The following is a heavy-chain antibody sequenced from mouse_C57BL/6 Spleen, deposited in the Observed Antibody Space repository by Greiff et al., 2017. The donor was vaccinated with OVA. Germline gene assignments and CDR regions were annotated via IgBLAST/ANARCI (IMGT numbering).Heavy chain of an antibody. V-gene: IGHV1-5*01. CDR2: IYPGNSDT. CDR3: TKPQLGFMVFFDY. CDR1: GYTFTSYW. J-gene: IGHJ2*01. Sequence: EVQLQQSGTVLARPGASVKMSCKTSGYTFTSYWMHWVKQRPGQGLEWIGAIYPGNSDTSYNQKFKGKAKLTAVTSASTAYMELSSLTNEDSAVYYCTKPQLGFMVFFDYWGQGTTLTVSS. D-gene: IGHD4-1*02.